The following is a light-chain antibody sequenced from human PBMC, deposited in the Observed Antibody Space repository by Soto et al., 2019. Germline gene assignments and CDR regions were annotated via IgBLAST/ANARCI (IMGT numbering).Light chain of an antibody. Sequence: QSVLTQPPSVSAAPGQTVTISCSGSVSNIGGNSVSWYQQLPGTAPKLLIFDNNKRFSGIPGRFSGSKSGTSATLGITGLQTGDEADYFCGTWDNNLRADVFGTGTKLTVL. CDR3: GTWDNNLRADV. V-gene: IGLV1-51*01. J-gene: IGLJ1*01. CDR1: VSNIGGNS. CDR2: DNN.